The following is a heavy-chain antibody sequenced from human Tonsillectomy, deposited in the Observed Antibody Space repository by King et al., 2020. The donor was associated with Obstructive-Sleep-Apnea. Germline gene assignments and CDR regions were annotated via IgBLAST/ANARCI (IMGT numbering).Heavy chain of an antibody. CDR1: GFTFSSYT. CDR3: ARDPYIVLLPGPPPPPSFDY. V-gene: IGHV3-30*04. CDR2: ISYDGSYK. D-gene: IGHD2-8*02. Sequence: VQLVESGGGVVQPGRSLRLSCAASGFTFSSYTLHWVRQAPGKGLEWVAVISYDGSYKYYADSVKGRFTISRDNSKNTLFLQMNSLRAEDTAVYFCARDPYIVLLPGPPPPPSFDYWGQGTLVTVSS. J-gene: IGHJ4*02.